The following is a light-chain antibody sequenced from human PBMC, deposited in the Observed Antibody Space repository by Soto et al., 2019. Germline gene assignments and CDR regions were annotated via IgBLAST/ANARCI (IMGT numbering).Light chain of an antibody. V-gene: IGLV2-23*01. CDR1: SSDVGSYNL. CDR3: CSYGGRNTYV. CDR2: EGN. J-gene: IGLJ1*01. Sequence: QSALTQPASVSGSPGQSITISCTGTSSDVGSYNLVSWYQQHPGKAPKLMISEGNKRPSGVSNRFSGSKSGNTASLTISGLQAEDEADYYCCSYGGRNTYVFGTGTKVTVL.